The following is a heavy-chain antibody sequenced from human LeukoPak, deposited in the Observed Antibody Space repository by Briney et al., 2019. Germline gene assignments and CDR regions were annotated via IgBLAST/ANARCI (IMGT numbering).Heavy chain of an antibody. V-gene: IGHV4-59*01. J-gene: IGHJ4*02. Sequence: SETLSLTCTVSGGSISSYYWSWIRQPPGKGLEWIGYIYYSGSTNYNPSFKSRVTISVDTSKNQFSLKLSSVTAADTAVYYCSGYSSSFGDYWGQGTLVTVSS. CDR1: GGSISSYY. D-gene: IGHD6-13*01. CDR3: SGYSSSFGDY. CDR2: IYYSGST.